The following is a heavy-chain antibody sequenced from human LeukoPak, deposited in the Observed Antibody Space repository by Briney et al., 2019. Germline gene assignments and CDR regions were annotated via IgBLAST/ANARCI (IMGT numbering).Heavy chain of an antibody. J-gene: IGHJ5*02. Sequence: SETLSRTCTVSGGSISSYYWSWIRQPPGKGLEWIGYIYYRGSTNYNPSLKSRVTISVDTSKNQFSLKLSSVTAADTAVYYCARVRMHGWFDPWGQGTLVTVSS. CDR2: IYYRGST. CDR1: GGSISSYY. CDR3: ARVRMHGWFDP. V-gene: IGHV4-59*01.